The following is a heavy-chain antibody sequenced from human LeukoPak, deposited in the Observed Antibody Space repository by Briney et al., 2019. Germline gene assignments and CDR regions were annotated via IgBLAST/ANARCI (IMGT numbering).Heavy chain of an antibody. Sequence: SETLSLTCTVSGGSISSYYWSWIRQPPGEGLEWIGYIYYSGSTNYNPSLKSRVTISVDTSKNQFSLKLSSVTAADTAVYYCARSDTAMVMSIFDYWGQGTLVTVSS. V-gene: IGHV4-59*08. CDR1: GGSISSYY. CDR2: IYYSGST. J-gene: IGHJ4*02. CDR3: ARSDTAMVMSIFDY. D-gene: IGHD5-18*01.